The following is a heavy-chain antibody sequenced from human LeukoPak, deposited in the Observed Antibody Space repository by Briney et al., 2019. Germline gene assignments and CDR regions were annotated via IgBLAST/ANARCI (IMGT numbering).Heavy chain of an antibody. Sequence: GESLRLSCAASGFTVNRDYMSWVRQSPGKGLEWVSVVYTDGRTFYADSVKGRFTISRDDSKNTVFLQMNSLRAEDTAIYFCTRGSSTVSAGYNWGRGTAVIVSS. D-gene: IGHD1-1*01. CDR2: VYTDGRT. V-gene: IGHV3-53*01. CDR3: TRGSSTVSAGYN. J-gene: IGHJ4*02. CDR1: GFTVNRDY.